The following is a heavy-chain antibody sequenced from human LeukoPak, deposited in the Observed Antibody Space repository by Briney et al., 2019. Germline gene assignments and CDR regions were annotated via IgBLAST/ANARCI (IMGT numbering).Heavy chain of an antibody. CDR2: ISHSGRT. V-gene: IGHV4-34*01. CDR1: GVSFSGYY. D-gene: IGHD1-26*01. Sequence: PETLSLTCAVSGVSFSGYYWSWIRLPPGKGPEWIGEISHSGRTSYNPSLKGRVTISLDTSMNHFSLNLRFVTAADTAVYYCTRTSPGIPLDFWGQGTLVTVSS. CDR3: TRTSPGIPLDF. J-gene: IGHJ4*02.